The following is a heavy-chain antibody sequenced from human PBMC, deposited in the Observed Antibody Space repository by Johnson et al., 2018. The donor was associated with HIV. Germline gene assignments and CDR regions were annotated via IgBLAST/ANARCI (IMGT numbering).Heavy chain of an antibody. CDR1: GFTFSSFA. D-gene: IGHD6-19*01. Sequence: QVQLVESGGGVVQPGRSLRLSCAASGFTFSSFAMHWVRQAPGKGLEWVAVISSDVSNKYYADPVKGRFTISRDNSKNTLYLQMNSLSAEDTAVYYCAREPGIAVAGTDAFDIWGQGTMVTVSS. CDR2: ISSDVSNK. V-gene: IGHV3-30-3*01. J-gene: IGHJ3*02. CDR3: AREPGIAVAGTDAFDI.